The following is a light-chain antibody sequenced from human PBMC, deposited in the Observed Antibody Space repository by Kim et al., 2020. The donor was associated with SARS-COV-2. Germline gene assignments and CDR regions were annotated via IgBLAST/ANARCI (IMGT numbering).Light chain of an antibody. CDR1: SSDVGGYNY. J-gene: IGLJ3*02. V-gene: IGLV2-14*04. Sequence: GQAVTNSCTGTSSDVGGYNYVTWYQQNPGKAPKLMIYDVSKRPSGVSNRFSGSKSGNTASLTISGLQAEDEADYYCSSYTSSSTWVFGGGTQLTVL. CDR3: SSYTSSSTWV. CDR2: DVS.